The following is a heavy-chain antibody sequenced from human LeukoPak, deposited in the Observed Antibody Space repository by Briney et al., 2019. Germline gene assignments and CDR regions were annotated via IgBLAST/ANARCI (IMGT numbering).Heavy chain of an antibody. Sequence: SETLSLTCAVYGGSFSGYYWSWIRQPPGKGLEWIGEINHSGSTNYNPSLKSRVTISVDTSKNQFSLKLSSVTAADTAVYYCARHRGYCSSTSCRSNYFDYWGQGTLVTVSS. CDR2: INHSGST. CDR3: ARHRGYCSSTSCRSNYFDY. D-gene: IGHD2-2*01. V-gene: IGHV4-34*01. J-gene: IGHJ4*02. CDR1: GGSFSGYY.